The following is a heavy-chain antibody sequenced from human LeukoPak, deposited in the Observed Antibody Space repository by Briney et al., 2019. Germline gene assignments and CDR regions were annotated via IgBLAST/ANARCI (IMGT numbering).Heavy chain of an antibody. Sequence: PTGGSLRLSCAASGFTFSIYAMTWVRQAPGKGLEWVSAISSGGSTYYADSVKGRFTISRDNSKNTLYLQMNSLRAEDTAVYYCAKDYDFWSGSYFDYWGQGTLVTVSS. J-gene: IGHJ4*02. D-gene: IGHD3-3*01. CDR3: AKDYDFWSGSYFDY. V-gene: IGHV3-23*01. CDR2: ISSGGST. CDR1: GFTFSIYA.